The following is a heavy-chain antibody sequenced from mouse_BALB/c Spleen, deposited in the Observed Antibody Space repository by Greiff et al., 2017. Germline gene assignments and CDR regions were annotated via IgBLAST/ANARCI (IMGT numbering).Heavy chain of an antibody. Sequence: QVQLKQSGAELARPGASVKLSCKASGYTFTDYYINWVKQRTGQGLEWIGEIYPGSGNTYYNEKFKGKATLTADKSSSTAYMQLSSLTSEDSAVYFCARFAYWGQGTLVTVSA. CDR1: GYTFTDYY. J-gene: IGHJ3*01. CDR2: IYPGSGNT. V-gene: IGHV1-77*01. CDR3: ARFAY.